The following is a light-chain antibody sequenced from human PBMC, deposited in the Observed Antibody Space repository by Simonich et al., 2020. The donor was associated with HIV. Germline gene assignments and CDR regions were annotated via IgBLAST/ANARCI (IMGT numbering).Light chain of an antibody. V-gene: IGKV4-1*01. CDR1: RSILYSSNNKNY. CDR3: QQYYSTPPT. Sequence: DIVMTQSPDSLAVSLGERATFNCKSSRSILYSSNNKNYLAWYQQKPGQPPKLLIYWASTRESVVPDRFSASGSGTDFTRTISSLQAEDVAIYYCQQYYSTPPTFGQGTKVEIK. J-gene: IGKJ1*01. CDR2: WAS.